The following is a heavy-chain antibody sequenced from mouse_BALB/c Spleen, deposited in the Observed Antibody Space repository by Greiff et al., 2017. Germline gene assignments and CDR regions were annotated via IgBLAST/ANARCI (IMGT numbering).Heavy chain of an antibody. D-gene: IGHD3-2*01. CDR1: GFTFTSYG. Sequence: QVQLMQSGADLVKPGASVKMSCKASGFTFTSYGMPWVKQRPGQGLEWIGYINPSTGYTEYTQKFKDQATLTADKSSSTDYMQLSSLTSEDSAVYYCARMDDGAGYVYVGWLAYWGQGTPVTVSA. J-gene: IGHJ3*01. CDR3: ARMDDGAGYVYVGWLAY. V-gene: IGHV1S26*01. CDR2: INPSTGYT.